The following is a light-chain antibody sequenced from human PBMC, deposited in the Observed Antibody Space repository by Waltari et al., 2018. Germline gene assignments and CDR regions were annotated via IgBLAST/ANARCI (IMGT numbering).Light chain of an antibody. Sequence: QSALTQPPSVSGSPRQSVTISCTGTSSDIGTYNRVSWYQQTPGTAPKLMIYDVSNRPSGVPDRFSGSKSGNMASLTISALQAEDEADYYCCSFTPSLTYVFGTGTKVTVL. CDR3: CSFTPSLTYV. V-gene: IGLV2-18*02. CDR1: SSDIGTYNR. J-gene: IGLJ1*01. CDR2: DVS.